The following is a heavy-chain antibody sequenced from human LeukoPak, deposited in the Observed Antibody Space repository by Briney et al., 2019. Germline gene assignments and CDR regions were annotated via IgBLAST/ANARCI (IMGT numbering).Heavy chain of an antibody. D-gene: IGHD3-10*01. CDR1: GYTFTNND. V-gene: IGHV1-8*01. Sequence: GASVKVSCKTSGYTFTNNDIHWVRQAPGQALEWMGWMNPNSGNTGYAQKFQGRVTMTRNTSISTAYMELSSLRSEDTAVYYCARSLYYYGSGSYWGGYYFDYWGQGTLVTVSS. J-gene: IGHJ4*02. CDR2: MNPNSGNT. CDR3: ARSLYYYGSGSYWGGYYFDY.